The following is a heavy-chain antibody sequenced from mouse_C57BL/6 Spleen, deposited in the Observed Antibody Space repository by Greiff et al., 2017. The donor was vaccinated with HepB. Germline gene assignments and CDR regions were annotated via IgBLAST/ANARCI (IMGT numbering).Heavy chain of an antibody. V-gene: IGHV14-1*01. CDR1: GFNIKDYY. D-gene: IGHD1-1*01. Sequence: VQLKESGAELVRPGASVKLSCTASGFNIKDYYMHWVKQRPEQGLEWIGRIDPEDGDTEYAPKFQGKATVTADTSSNTAYLQLSSLTSEDTAVYYCTTAVVNYFDYWGQGTTLTVSS. J-gene: IGHJ2*01. CDR3: TTAVVNYFDY. CDR2: IDPEDGDT.